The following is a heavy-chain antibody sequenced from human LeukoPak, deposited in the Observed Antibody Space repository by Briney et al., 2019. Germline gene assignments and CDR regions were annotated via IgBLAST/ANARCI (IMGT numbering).Heavy chain of an antibody. V-gene: IGHV1-2*02. CDR1: GYIFIDFY. CDR2: INPNSGDT. Sequence: ASVKVSFKASGYIFIDFYMHWVRQAPGQGLEWMGWINPNSGDTNYAQKFQGRVTMTRDTSISTAFMELSNLRSDDTAVYYCARDRGRGWDFFDYSGQGTLVTVSS. D-gene: IGHD6-19*01. J-gene: IGHJ4*02. CDR3: ARDRGRGWDFFDY.